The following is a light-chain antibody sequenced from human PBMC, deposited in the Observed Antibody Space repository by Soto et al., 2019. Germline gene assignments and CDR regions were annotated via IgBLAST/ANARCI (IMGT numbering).Light chain of an antibody. CDR1: QSISNF. V-gene: IGKV1-39*01. CDR3: QQTFSTPIT. Sequence: DIQMTQSPSSLSASVGDRVTITCRASQSISNFLNWYQQKPGKAPNLLIYGASSLQGGIPSRFSGSGSGTDFTLTISSLQPEDFATYYCQQTFSTPITFGQGTRLEI. CDR2: GAS. J-gene: IGKJ5*01.